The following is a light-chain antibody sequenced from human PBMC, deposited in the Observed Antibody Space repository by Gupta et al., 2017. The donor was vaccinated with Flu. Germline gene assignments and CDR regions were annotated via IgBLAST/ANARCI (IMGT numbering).Light chain of an antibody. Sequence: QSVLTQPPSASGTPGQRVTIACSGSSSNIGSNYVYWYQQFPGTAPKLLIYRNNQRPSGVPDRISGSKSCTSASLAISGLRSDDDADYYCAAWDDSLSAPVFGGGTKLTVL. J-gene: IGLJ2*01. CDR3: AAWDDSLSAPV. V-gene: IGLV1-47*01. CDR2: RNN. CDR1: SSNIGSNY.